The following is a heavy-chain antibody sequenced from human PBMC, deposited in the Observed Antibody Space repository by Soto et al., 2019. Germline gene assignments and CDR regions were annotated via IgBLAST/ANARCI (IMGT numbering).Heavy chain of an antibody. J-gene: IGHJ4*02. CDR3: ARDRAGIAAAGDFDY. V-gene: IGHV1-3*01. CDR1: GYTFTSYA. D-gene: IGHD6-13*01. Sequence: QVPLVQSGAEVKKPGASVKVSCKASGYTFTSYAMHWVRQAPGQRLEWMGWINAGNGNTKYSQKFQGRVTITRDTSASTAYMELSSLRSEDTAVYYCARDRAGIAAAGDFDYWGQGTLVTVSS. CDR2: INAGNGNT.